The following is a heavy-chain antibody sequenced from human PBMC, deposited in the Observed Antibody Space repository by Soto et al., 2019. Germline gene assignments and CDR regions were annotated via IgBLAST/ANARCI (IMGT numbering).Heavy chain of an antibody. CDR2: IYYSGST. CDR3: AREVTTTVMNAFDI. D-gene: IGHD4-17*01. Sequence: QVQLQESGPGLVKPSETLSLTCTVSGGSISSYYWSWIRQPPGKGLEWIGYIYYSGSTNYNPSLKSRVTISVDTSKNQVSLKLSSVTAADTAVYYCAREVTTTVMNAFDIWGQGTMVTVSS. J-gene: IGHJ3*02. V-gene: IGHV4-59*01. CDR1: GGSISSYY.